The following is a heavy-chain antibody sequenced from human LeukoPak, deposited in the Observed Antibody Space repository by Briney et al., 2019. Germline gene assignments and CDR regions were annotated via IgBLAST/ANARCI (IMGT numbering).Heavy chain of an antibody. CDR3: ARDVRGALDF. CDR2: IRGDAGDK. CDR1: GFTFSRYW. J-gene: IGHJ4*02. D-gene: IGHD2-15*01. V-gene: IGHV3-7*01. Sequence: GGSLRLSCAASGFTFSRYWVAWVRQAPGKGLEWVANIRGDAGDKGSADSVKGRFTISRDNDKNSLHLQMNSLTAEDTAVYYCARDVRGALDFWGQGTLVVVSS.